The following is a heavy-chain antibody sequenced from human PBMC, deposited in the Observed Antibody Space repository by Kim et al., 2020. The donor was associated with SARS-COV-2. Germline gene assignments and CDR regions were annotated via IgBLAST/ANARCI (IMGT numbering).Heavy chain of an antibody. CDR1: GYSFTSYW. D-gene: IGHD3-16*01. V-gene: IGHV5-51*01. CDR2: IYPGDSDT. Sequence: GESLKISCKGSGYSFTSYWIGWVRQMPGKGLEWMGIIYPGDSDTRYSPSFQGQVTISADKFISTAYLQWSSLKASDTAMYYCARLWGGGDGYKISKGYADYWGQGTLVTVSS. J-gene: IGHJ4*02. CDR3: ARLWGGGDGYKISKGYADY.